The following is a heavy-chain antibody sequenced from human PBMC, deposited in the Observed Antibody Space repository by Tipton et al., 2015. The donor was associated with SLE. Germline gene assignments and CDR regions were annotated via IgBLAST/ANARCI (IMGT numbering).Heavy chain of an antibody. CDR3: ARVRVDTAMGVFDF. V-gene: IGHV1-18*01. D-gene: IGHD5-18*01. Sequence: QSGAEVKKPGASVKVSCKASGYTFTSYSISWVRQAPGQGLEWMGWISAYNGNTNYAQKLQGRVTMTSDTSTSTAYMELRSLRSDDTAIYYCARVRVDTAMGVFDFWGQGTLVTVSS. CDR1: GYTFTSYS. CDR2: ISAYNGNT. J-gene: IGHJ4*02.